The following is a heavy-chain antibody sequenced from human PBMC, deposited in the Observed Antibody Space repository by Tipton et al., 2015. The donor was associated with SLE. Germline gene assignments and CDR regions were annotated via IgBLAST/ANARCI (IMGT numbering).Heavy chain of an antibody. CDR1: GFTFSSYA. CDR2: IEEDGSET. J-gene: IGHJ4*02. D-gene: IGHD3-3*01. CDR3: ASHSPYNFWSGYFGY. Sequence: GSLRLSCAASGFTFSSYAMHWVRQAPGKGLEWVANIEEDGSETYYVDSVKGRFTISRDNAKSSLYLQVNSLRAEDTAVYYCASHSPYNFWSGYFGYWGQGTLVTVSS. V-gene: IGHV3-7*01.